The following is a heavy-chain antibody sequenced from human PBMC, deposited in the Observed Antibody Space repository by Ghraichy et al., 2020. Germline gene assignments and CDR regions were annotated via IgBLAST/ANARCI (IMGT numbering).Heavy chain of an antibody. CDR1: GGSISSYY. CDR3: ARTDILTGFDY. Sequence: SQTLSLTCTVSGGSISSYYWSWIRQPPGKGLEWIGYIYYSGSTNYNPSLKSRVTISVDTSKNQFSLKLSSVTAADTAVYYCARTDILTGFDYWGQGTLVTVSS. J-gene: IGHJ4*02. CDR2: IYYSGST. D-gene: IGHD3-9*01. V-gene: IGHV4-59*01.